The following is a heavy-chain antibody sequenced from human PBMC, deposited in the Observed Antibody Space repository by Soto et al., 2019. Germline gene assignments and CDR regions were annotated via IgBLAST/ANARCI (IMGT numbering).Heavy chain of an antibody. CDR1: GFSFSSSW. CDR3: ARDGDGDQPPDY. V-gene: IGHV3-7*01. J-gene: IGHJ4*02. Sequence: GGSLRLSCEGSGFSFSSSWMSWVRQPPGKGLEWLANIKHDGSNKNHADSVRGRFTISRDNAKNLLFLQMNNLGVEDTAVYYCARDGDGDQPPDYWGQGTLVTVSS. CDR2: IKHDGSNK. D-gene: IGHD7-27*01.